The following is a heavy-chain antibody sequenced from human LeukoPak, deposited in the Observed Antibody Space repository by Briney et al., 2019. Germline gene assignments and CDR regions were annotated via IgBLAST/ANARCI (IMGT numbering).Heavy chain of an antibody. CDR1: GVSFSGYY. J-gene: IGHJ6*02. CDR3: ARYPKSSYYYYGMDV. CDR2: INHSGST. V-gene: IGHV4-34*01. Sequence: PSETLSLTCAVYGVSFSGYYWSWIRQPPGKGLEWIGEINHSGSTNYNPSLKSRVTISVDTSKNQFSLKLSSVTAADTAVYYCARYPKSSYYYYGMDVWGQGTTVTVSS.